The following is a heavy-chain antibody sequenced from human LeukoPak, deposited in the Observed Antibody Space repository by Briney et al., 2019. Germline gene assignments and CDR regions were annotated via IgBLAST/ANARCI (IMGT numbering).Heavy chain of an antibody. J-gene: IGHJ6*03. CDR2: IYYSGST. Sequence: SETLSLTCTVSGGSISSSSYYWGWIRQPPGKGLEWIGSIYYSGSTYYNPSLKSRVTISVDTSKNQFSLKLSSVTAADTAVYYCAVTSYDYYMDVWGKGTTVTVSS. CDR3: AVTSYDYYMDV. CDR1: GGSISSSSYY. V-gene: IGHV4-39*01. D-gene: IGHD4-11*01.